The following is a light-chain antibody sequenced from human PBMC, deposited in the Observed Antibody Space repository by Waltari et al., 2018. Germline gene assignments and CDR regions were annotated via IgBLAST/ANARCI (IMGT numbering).Light chain of an antibody. CDR3: QQYSSTPFT. J-gene: IGKJ4*01. CDR2: WES. Sequence: DIVMTQSPDSLAVSLCERATINCNCSQSILYSSNDKHDLAWYQQKPGQSPKLLIYWESRRDCGGPDRVAGSGSGTDCTLTISSLQTGDVAIYYWQQYSSTPFTFGGGTRVEIK. V-gene: IGKV4-1*01. CDR1: QSILYSSNDKHD.